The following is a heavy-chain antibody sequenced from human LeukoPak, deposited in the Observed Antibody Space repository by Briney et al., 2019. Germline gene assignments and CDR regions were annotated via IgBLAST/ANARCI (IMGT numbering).Heavy chain of an antibody. CDR3: ARDCRIAGAGYYYFDY. V-gene: IGHV4-38-2*02. Sequence: SETLSLTCTVSGYSISSGYYWGWIRQPPGKGLEWIGSIYHSGITYYNPSLKSRVTISLYTSKNQVSLQLSSVTAADTAVYFCARDCRIAGAGYYYFDYWGPGTLVTVSS. CDR1: GYSISSGYY. J-gene: IGHJ4*02. D-gene: IGHD6-19*01. CDR2: IYHSGIT.